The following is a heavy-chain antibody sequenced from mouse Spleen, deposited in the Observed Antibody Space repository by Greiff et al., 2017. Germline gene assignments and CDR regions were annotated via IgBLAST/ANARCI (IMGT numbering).Heavy chain of an antibody. D-gene: IGHD2-4*01. J-gene: IGHJ3*01. Sequence: VQGVESGPELVKPGASVKLSCKASGYTFTSYDINWVKQRPGQGLEWIGWIYPRDGSTKYNEKFKGKATLTVDTSSSTAYMELHSLTSEDSAVYFCAREGYYYDYDETWFAYWGQGTLVTVSA. CDR3: AREGYYYDYDETWFAY. CDR1: GYTFTSYD. V-gene: IGHV1-85*01. CDR2: IYPRDGST.